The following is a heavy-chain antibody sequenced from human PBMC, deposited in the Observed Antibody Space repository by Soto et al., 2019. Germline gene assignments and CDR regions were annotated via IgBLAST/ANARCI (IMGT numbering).Heavy chain of an antibody. J-gene: IGHJ4*02. D-gene: IGHD1-1*01. Sequence: EVQLLESGGGLVLPGGSLRLSCAASGFIFSDDSMSWVRQAPGKGLEWVSGISGRGGSTYYADSVKGRFTISRDSSRNTLFLQMNSLRAEDTALYFCARSSGDTWEQYYFDYWGQGTLVPVSS. CDR1: GFIFSDDS. V-gene: IGHV3-23*01. CDR3: ARSSGDTWEQYYFDY. CDR2: ISGRGGST.